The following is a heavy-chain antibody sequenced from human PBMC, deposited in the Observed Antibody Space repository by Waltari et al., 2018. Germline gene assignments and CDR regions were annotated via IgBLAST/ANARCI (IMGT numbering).Heavy chain of an antibody. V-gene: IGHV3-15*01. D-gene: IGHD2-15*01. CDR1: EFTFSISW. Sequence: EVQLVESGGGLVKPGGCLRVSWATSEFTFSISWMGWVRQAPGKGLEWVGRIRSQTDGGTADYAAPVKDRFTISRDDSKNTLYLQMNGLKTEDTAVYYCTTLRWYQIGYWGQGTLVSVSS. J-gene: IGHJ4*02. CDR3: TTLRWYQIGY. CDR2: IRSQTDGGTA.